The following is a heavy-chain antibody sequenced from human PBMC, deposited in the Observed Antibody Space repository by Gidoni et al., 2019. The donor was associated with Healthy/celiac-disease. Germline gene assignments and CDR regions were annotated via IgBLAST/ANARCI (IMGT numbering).Heavy chain of an antibody. CDR1: GFTFSSAW. CDR3: TTDRELDTAMVPYYFDY. Sequence: EVQLVASGGGLVKPGGSLRLSCADSGFTFSSAWMSWVRKAPGKGLEWVGSIKSKTDGGTTDYAAPVKGRFTISRDDSKNTLYLQMNSLKTEDTAVYYCTTDRELDTAMVPYYFDYWGQGTLVTVSS. CDR2: IKSKTDGGTT. D-gene: IGHD5-18*01. J-gene: IGHJ4*02. V-gene: IGHV3-15*01.